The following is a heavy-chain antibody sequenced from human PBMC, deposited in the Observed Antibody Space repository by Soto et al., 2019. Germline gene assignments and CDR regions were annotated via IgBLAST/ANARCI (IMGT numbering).Heavy chain of an antibody. J-gene: IGHJ6*02. Sequence: PGGSLRLSCAASGFSFSRYAMGWVRQAPGQGLEWISGITGSGDVSNYADSVKGRFIISRDNSNNTLSLQMNSLRVEGTAIYYCAKKGYGSGWDNYFYYAMDVWGQGTTVTVSS. CDR1: GFSFSRYA. D-gene: IGHD6-19*01. CDR2: ITGSGDVS. V-gene: IGHV3-23*01. CDR3: AKKGYGSGWDNYFYYAMDV.